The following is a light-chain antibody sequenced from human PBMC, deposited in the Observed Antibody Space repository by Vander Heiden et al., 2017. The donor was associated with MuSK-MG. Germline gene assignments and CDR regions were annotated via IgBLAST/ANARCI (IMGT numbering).Light chain of an antibody. CDR2: AAS. V-gene: IGKV1-39*01. CDR3: QQSYSTQT. Sequence: DIQMTQSPSSLSASVGDRVTITCRASQSISSYLNWYQQKPGKAPKLLIYAASSLQSGVPSRFSGSGSGTDFTLTISRLQPEDFATYYWQQSYSTQTFGQGTKVXIK. CDR1: QSISSY. J-gene: IGKJ1*01.